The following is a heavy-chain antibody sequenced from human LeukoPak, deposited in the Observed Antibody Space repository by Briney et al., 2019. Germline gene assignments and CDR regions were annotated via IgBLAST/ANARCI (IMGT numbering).Heavy chain of an antibody. CDR3: ATEGVARAIAARLFY. V-gene: IGHV1-69*04. CDR1: GGTFSSYA. Sequence: SVKVSCKASGGTFSSYAISWVRQAPGQGLEWMGRIIPILGIANYAQKFQGRVTITADKSTSTAYMELSSLRSEDTAVYYCATEGVARAIAARLFYWGQGTLVTVSS. J-gene: IGHJ4*02. CDR2: IIPILGIA. D-gene: IGHD6-6*01.